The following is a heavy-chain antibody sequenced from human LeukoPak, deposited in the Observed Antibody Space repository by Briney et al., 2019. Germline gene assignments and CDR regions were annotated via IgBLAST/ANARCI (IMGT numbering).Heavy chain of an antibody. J-gene: IGHJ6*03. CDR3: ARETSQKGAHYMDV. D-gene: IGHD3-16*01. CDR2: IYYSGSA. V-gene: IGHV4-59*01. Sequence: SETLSLTCTVSGGSISSYYWSWIRQPPGKGLEWIGYIYYSGSANHNPSLKSRVTISVDTSKNQFSLKLSSVTAADTAVYYCARETSQKGAHYMDVWGKGTTVTISS. CDR1: GGSISSYY.